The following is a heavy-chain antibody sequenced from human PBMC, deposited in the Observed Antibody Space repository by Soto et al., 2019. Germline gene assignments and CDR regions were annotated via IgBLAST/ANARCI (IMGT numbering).Heavy chain of an antibody. Sequence: PGESLKIYCKGSGYNFMHNWISWVRQMPANGLEWMGRIDLSDSYTNYSPSFQGHVTIPADRSISTPYVQWSSLKASDTAMYYCARQSLFYYGMDVWGPGTTVTVSS. J-gene: IGHJ6*02. CDR2: IDLSDSYT. CDR1: GYNFMHNW. CDR3: ARQSLFYYGMDV. V-gene: IGHV5-10-1*01.